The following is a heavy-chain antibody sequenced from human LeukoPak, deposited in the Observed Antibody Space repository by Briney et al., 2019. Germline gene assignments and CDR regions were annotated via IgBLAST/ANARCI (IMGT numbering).Heavy chain of an antibody. CDR3: ATSSWFY. CDR1: GFTFSNAW. D-gene: IGHD6-13*01. J-gene: IGHJ4*02. V-gene: IGHV3-30*03. Sequence: PGGSLRLSCAASGFTFSNAWMSWVRQAPGKGLEWVAVISYDGSNKYYADSVKGRFTISRDNSKNTLYLQMNSLRAEDTAVYYCATSSWFYWGQGTLVTVSS. CDR2: ISYDGSNK.